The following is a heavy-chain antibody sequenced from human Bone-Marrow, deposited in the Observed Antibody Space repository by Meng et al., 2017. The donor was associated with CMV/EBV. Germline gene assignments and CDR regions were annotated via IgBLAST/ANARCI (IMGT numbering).Heavy chain of an antibody. D-gene: IGHD3-3*01. CDR1: GFTFSDYY. CDR2: ISSSGSTI. CDR3: ARGEAFWSGHYTGIGSGG. V-gene: IGHV3-11*01. Sequence: GESLKISCAASGFTFSDYYMSWIRQAPGKGLEWVSYISSSGSTIYYADSVKGRFTISRDNAKNSLYLQMNSLRAEDTAVYYCARGEAFWSGHYTGIGSGGWGQGTLVTVSS. J-gene: IGHJ4*02.